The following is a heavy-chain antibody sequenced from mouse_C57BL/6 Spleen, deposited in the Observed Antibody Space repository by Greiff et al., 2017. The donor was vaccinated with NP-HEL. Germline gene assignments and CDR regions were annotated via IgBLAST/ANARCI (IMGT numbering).Heavy chain of an antibody. CDR2: IYPGSGNT. D-gene: IGHD2-5*01. J-gene: IGHJ4*01. CDR3: ARRAGYSNYMDY. CDR1: GYTFTDYY. Sequence: QVQLKQSGAELVRPGASVKLSCKASGYTFTDYYINWVKQRPGQGLEWIARIYPGSGNTYYNEKFKGKATLTAEKSSSTAYMQLSSLTSEDSAVYFCARRAGYSNYMDYWGQGTSVTVSS. V-gene: IGHV1-76*01.